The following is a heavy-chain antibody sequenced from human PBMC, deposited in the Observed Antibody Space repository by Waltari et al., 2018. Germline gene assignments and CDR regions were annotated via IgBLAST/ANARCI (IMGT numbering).Heavy chain of an antibody. J-gene: IGHJ4*02. V-gene: IGHV3-23*03. CDR2: IYSGGST. CDR1: GFTFSSYA. Sequence: EVQLLESGGGLVQPGGSLRLSCAASGFTFSSYAMRWVRQAPGKGLEWVSVIYSGGSTYYADSVKGRFTISRDNSKNTLYLQMNSLRAEDTAVYYCAKDRRIAVAGPDYWGQGTLVTVSS. CDR3: AKDRRIAVAGPDY. D-gene: IGHD6-19*01.